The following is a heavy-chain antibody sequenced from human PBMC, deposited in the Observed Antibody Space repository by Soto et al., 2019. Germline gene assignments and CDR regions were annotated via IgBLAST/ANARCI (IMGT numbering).Heavy chain of an antibody. CDR1: GFGFSTHA. CDR3: ARESEDLTSNFDY. Sequence: LRLSCAASGFGFSTHALSWVRQAPGKGLEWLSSITNTGITTHYADSVKGRFTISRENSRNTLHLQIHSLRAEDTAVYYCARESEDLTSNFDYWGQGTLVTVSS. CDR2: ITNTGITT. J-gene: IGHJ4*02. V-gene: IGHV3-23*01.